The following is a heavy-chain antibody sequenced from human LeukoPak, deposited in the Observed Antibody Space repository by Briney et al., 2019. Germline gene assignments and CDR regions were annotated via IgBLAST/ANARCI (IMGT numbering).Heavy chain of an antibody. J-gene: IGHJ4*02. D-gene: IGHD2-2*01. CDR2: ISGSGGST. CDR3: AKDRRGCTSTSCYYRFDY. Sequence: GGSLRLSCAASGFTFSSYAMSWVRQAPGKGLEWVAGISGSGGSTHYADSVKGRFTISRDNSKNTLYLQMNSLRAEDTAVYYCAKDRRGCTSTSCYYRFDYWGQGTLVTVSS. V-gene: IGHV3-23*01. CDR1: GFTFSSYA.